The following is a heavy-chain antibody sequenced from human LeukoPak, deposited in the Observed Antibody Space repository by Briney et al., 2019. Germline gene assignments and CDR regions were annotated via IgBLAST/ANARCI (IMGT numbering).Heavy chain of an antibody. J-gene: IGHJ4*02. V-gene: IGHV3-21*01. D-gene: IGHD3-22*01. Sequence: KPGGSLRLSCAASGFTFSSYSMNWVRQAPGKGLEWVSSISSSSSYIYYADSVKGRFTISRDNSKNTLYLQMNSLRAEDTAVYYCARVPAGSSGYYYGIDYWGQGTLVTVSS. CDR1: GFTFSSYS. CDR3: ARVPAGSSGYYYGIDY. CDR2: ISSSSSYI.